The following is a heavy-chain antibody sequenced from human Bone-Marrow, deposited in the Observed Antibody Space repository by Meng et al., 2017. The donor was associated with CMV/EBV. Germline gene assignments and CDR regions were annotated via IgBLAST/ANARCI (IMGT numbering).Heavy chain of an antibody. CDR1: GGSISSTTYY. J-gene: IGHJ4*02. CDR2: IYYSGST. CDR3: ARDFLLPIAILDY. V-gene: IGHV4-39*07. Sequence: SQTLSLTCAVSGGSISSTTYYWGWIRQPPGKGLEWIGSIYYSGSTYYNPSLKSRVTISLDTSKNKFSLKVTSVTAADTAVYYCARDFLLPIAILDYWGQGTLVPVSS. D-gene: IGHD2-21*01.